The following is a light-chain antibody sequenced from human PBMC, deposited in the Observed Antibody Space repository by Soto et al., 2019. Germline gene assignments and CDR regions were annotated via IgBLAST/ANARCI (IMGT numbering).Light chain of an antibody. CDR1: NSDVGNYNL. CDR3: CSYAGNTTFK. J-gene: IGLJ2*01. CDR2: AVS. Sequence: QSALTQPASVSGSPEQWITISCAGTNSDVGNYNLVSWYQHHPGKAPRLIIYAVSKRPSGISDRFSGSKSGSTASLTTSGLQPEDEADYHCCSYAGNTTFKFGGGTKLTVL. V-gene: IGLV2-23*02.